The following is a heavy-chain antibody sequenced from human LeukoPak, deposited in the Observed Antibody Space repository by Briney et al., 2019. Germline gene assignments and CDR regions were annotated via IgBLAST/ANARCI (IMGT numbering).Heavy chain of an antibody. V-gene: IGHV3-30*04. CDR2: ISYDGSNK. CDR1: GFTFSSYA. Sequence: GGSLRLSCAASGFTFSSYAMHWVRQAPGKGLEWVAVISYDGSNKYYADSVKGRFTISRDNSNNTLYLQMNSLRVEDTAVYYCARGPSGWFGELLSPSYYFDYWGQGTLVTVSS. CDR3: ARGPSGWFGELLSPSYYFDY. D-gene: IGHD3-10*01. J-gene: IGHJ4*02.